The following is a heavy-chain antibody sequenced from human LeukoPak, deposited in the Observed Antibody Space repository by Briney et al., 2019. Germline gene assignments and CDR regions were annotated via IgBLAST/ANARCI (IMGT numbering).Heavy chain of an antibody. V-gene: IGHV4-30-2*01. D-gene: IGHD1-26*01. J-gene: IGHJ4*02. CDR3: ARGRGVGATWAGFDY. Sequence: PSQTLSLTCAVSGGSISSGGYSWSWIRQPPGKGLEWIGHIYHSGSTNYNPSLKSRVTISVDTSKNQFSLKLSSVTAADTAVYYCARGRGVGATWAGFDYWGQGTLVTVSS. CDR2: IYHSGST. CDR1: GGSISSGGYS.